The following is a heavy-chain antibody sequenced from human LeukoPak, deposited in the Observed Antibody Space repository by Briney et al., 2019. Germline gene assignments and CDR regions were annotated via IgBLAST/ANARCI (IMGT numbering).Heavy chain of an antibody. CDR2: IKHDGSET. D-gene: IGHD4-17*01. J-gene: IGHJ4*02. CDR1: GITFNNYG. Sequence: SGGSLRLSCAASGITFNNYGMSWVRQAPGKGLECVANIKHDGSETFYVDSVKGRFTISRDNPKNSLYVQMNSLRAEDTAVYYCARGDDYGDYKHDYFDYWGQGTLVTVSS. V-gene: IGHV3-7*01. CDR3: ARGDDYGDYKHDYFDY.